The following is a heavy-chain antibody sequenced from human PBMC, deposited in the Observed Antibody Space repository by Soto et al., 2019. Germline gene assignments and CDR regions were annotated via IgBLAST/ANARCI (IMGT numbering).Heavy chain of an antibody. Sequence: PGGSLRLSCAASGFTFSDYWMHWVRQAPGQGLVWVSHIQSDGSKTTYADSVKGRFTISRDNAKNTLYLQMNSLRAEDTAVYYCVRGDRGGFDLWGQGTAVTGSS. CDR1: GFTFSDYW. D-gene: IGHD2-21*02. CDR2: IQSDGSKT. CDR3: VRGDRGGFDL. V-gene: IGHV3-74*01. J-gene: IGHJ3*01.